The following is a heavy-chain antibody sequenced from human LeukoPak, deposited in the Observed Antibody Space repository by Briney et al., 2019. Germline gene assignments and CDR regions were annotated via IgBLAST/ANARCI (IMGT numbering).Heavy chain of an antibody. Sequence: SSETLSLTCTVSGGSINSYYWSWIRQPAGKGLEWIGRIYTSGSTNYNPSLKSRVTMSVDTSKNQFSLKLSSVTAADTAVYYCARDSSSWYSLSFDYWGQGTLVTVSS. CDR3: ARDSSSWYSLSFDY. CDR1: GGSINSYY. D-gene: IGHD6-13*01. CDR2: IYTSGST. J-gene: IGHJ4*02. V-gene: IGHV4-4*07.